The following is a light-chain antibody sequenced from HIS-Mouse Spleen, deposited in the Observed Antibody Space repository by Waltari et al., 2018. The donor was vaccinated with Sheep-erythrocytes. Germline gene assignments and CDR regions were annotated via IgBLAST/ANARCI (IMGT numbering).Light chain of an antibody. V-gene: IGLV2-23*01. CDR3: CSYAGSYNHV. J-gene: IGLJ1*01. CDR2: EGS. CDR1: SSDVGSYNL. Sequence: QSALTQPASVSGSPGQSITISCTGTSSDVGSYNLVSWYQQHPGKAPKLMIYEGSKRPSGVSNRFSGSKSGNTASLTISGLRAEDEADYYCCSYAGSYNHVFATGTKVTVL.